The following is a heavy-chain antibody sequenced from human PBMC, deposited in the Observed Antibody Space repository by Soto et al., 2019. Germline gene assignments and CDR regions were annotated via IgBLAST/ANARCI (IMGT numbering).Heavy chain of an antibody. V-gene: IGHV5-51*01. Sequence: PGESLKISCKGSGYSFTSYWIGWVRQMPGKGLEWMGIIYPGDSDTRYSPSFQGQVTISADKSISTAYLQWSSLKASDTAMYYCASLGGDYNRYYYGMTSGAKGPRSPSP. CDR1: GYSFTSYW. J-gene: IGHJ6*02. CDR3: ASLGGDYNRYYYGMTS. CDR2: IYPGDSDT. D-gene: IGHD4-17*01.